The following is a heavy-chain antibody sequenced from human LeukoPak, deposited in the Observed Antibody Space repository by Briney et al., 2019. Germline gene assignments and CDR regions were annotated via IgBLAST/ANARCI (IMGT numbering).Heavy chain of an antibody. V-gene: IGHV3-9*01. J-gene: IGHJ4*02. D-gene: IGHD6-6*01. Sequence: PGRSLRLSCAASRFTFEGYAMHWVRQAPGKGLEWVSGISWNSANMDCADSVKGRFTISRDNAKNSLYLQMNSLRAEDTALYYCAKSGTYSSSSGYIDSWGQGTLVTVSS. CDR2: ISWNSANM. CDR3: AKSGTYSSSSGYIDS. CDR1: RFTFEGYA.